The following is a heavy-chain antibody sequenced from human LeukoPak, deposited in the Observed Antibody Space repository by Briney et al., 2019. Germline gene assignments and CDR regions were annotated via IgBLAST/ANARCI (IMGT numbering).Heavy chain of an antibody. CDR3: TSGSRQMWAFDI. V-gene: IGHV3-73*01. CDR2: IRSKANSYAT. J-gene: IGHJ3*02. CDR1: GFTFNDAW. Sequence: GGSLRLSCAASGFTFNDAWMSWVRQAPGKGLEWVGRIRSKANSYATAYAASVKGRFTISRDDSKNTAYLQMNSLKTEDTAVYYCTSGSRQMWAFDIWGQGTMVTVSS. D-gene: IGHD1-26*01.